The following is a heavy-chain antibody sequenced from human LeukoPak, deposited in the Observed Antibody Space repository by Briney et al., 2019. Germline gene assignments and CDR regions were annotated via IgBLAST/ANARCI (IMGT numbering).Heavy chain of an antibody. CDR3: AKGTLGYYDSSGYYEN. J-gene: IGHJ4*02. D-gene: IGHD3-22*01. CDR2: ISWNSGSI. V-gene: IGHV3-9*03. Sequence: GGSLRLSCAASGFTFDDYAMHWVRQAPGKGLERVSGISWNSGSIGYADSVKGRFTISRDNAKNSLYLQMNSLRAVDMALYYCAKGTLGYYDSSGYYENWGQGTLVTVSS. CDR1: GFTFDDYA.